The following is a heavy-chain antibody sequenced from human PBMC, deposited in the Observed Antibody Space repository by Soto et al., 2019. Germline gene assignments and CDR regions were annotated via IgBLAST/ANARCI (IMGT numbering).Heavy chain of an antibody. Sequence: QLQLQESGPGLVKPSETLSLTCTVSGGSISSSSYYWGWIRQPPGKGLEWIGSIYYSGSTYYNPSLKSRVTISVDTSKNQFSLKLSSVTAADTAVYYCARQTLSGRKFDTWGQGTLVTVSS. CDR1: GGSISSSSYY. V-gene: IGHV4-39*01. D-gene: IGHD6-19*01. J-gene: IGHJ5*02. CDR3: ARQTLSGRKFDT. CDR2: IYYSGST.